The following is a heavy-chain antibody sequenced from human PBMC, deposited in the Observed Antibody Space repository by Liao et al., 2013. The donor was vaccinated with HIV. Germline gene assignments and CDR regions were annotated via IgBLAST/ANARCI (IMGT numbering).Heavy chain of an antibody. V-gene: IGHV4-61*02. CDR3: ARDRMSTIRTFDM. D-gene: IGHD5-24*01. CDR2: LFTTGST. Sequence: QVQLQESGPGLVKPSQTLSLTCTVSGGSISSGSYYWSWIRQPAGKGLEWIGRLFTTGSTNYNPSFKSRVTMSVDTSKTQFSLKLTSVTAADTAVYYCARDRMSTIRTFDMWGQGTMVIVSS. CDR1: GGSISSGSYY. J-gene: IGHJ3*02.